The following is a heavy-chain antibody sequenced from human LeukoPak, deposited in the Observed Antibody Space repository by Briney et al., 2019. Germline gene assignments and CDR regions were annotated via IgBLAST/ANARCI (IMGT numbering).Heavy chain of an antibody. CDR1: GGSISSSSYY. D-gene: IGHD3-22*01. CDR3: ARGPYYYDSSGYYGY. V-gene: IGHV4-61*02. CDR2: IYTSGST. J-gene: IGHJ4*02. Sequence: SETLSLTCTVSGGSISSSSYYWSWIRQPAGKGLEWIGRIYTSGSTNYNPSLKSRVTMSVDTSKNQFSLKLSSVTAADTAVYYCARGPYYYDSSGYYGYWGQGTLVTVSS.